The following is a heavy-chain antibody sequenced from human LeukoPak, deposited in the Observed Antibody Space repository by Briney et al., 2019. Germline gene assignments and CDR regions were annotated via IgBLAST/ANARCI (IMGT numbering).Heavy chain of an antibody. CDR2: ISYDGSNK. Sequence: GGSLRLSCAASGLTFSSYGMHWVRQAPGKGLEWVAVISYDGSNKYYADSVKGRFTISRDNSKNTLYLQMNSLRAEDTAVYYCAKDSSSWYYFDYWGQGTLVTVSS. J-gene: IGHJ4*02. CDR3: AKDSSSWYYFDY. V-gene: IGHV3-30*18. CDR1: GLTFSSYG. D-gene: IGHD6-13*01.